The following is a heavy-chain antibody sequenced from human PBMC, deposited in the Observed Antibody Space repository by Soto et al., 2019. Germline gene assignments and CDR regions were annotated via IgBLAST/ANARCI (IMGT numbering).Heavy chain of an antibody. D-gene: IGHD2-15*01. CDR3: AIQKNRCLGYCSGGSLALRGWFDP. Sequence: PGESLKISCKGSGYSFTSYWSGWVRQMPGKGLEWMGIIYPGDSDTRYSPSFQGQVTISADKSISTAYLQWSSLKASDTAMYYCAIQKNRCLGYCSGGSLALRGWFDPWGQGTLVTVSS. V-gene: IGHV5-51*01. CDR1: GYSFTSYW. J-gene: IGHJ5*02. CDR2: IYPGDSDT.